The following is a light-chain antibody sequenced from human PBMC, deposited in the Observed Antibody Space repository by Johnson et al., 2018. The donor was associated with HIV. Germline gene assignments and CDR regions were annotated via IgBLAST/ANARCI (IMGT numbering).Light chain of an antibody. CDR3: GVWDASLSVYV. V-gene: IGLV1-51*02. CDR1: SSNIENYF. Sequence: QSVLTQPPSVSAAPGQRVNISCSGHSSNIENYFVSWYQQLPGAAPRLLIYEDYKRPSGIPDRFSGSKSCASATLGITGLQTGDEADYYCGVWDASLSVYVFGTGTKVTVL. CDR2: EDY. J-gene: IGLJ1*01.